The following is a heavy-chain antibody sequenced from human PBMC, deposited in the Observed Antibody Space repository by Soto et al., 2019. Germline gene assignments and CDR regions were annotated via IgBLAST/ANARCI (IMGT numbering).Heavy chain of an antibody. CDR3: ARLRIYYDSSGYVDY. J-gene: IGHJ4*02. CDR1: GGSFSGYY. CDR2: INHSGST. D-gene: IGHD3-22*01. Sequence: SETLSLTCAVYGGSFSGYYWSWIRQPPGKGLEWIGEINHSGSTNYNPSLKSRVTISVDTSKNQFSLKLSSVTAADTAVYYCARLRIYYDSSGYVDYWGQGTLVTVSS. V-gene: IGHV4-34*01.